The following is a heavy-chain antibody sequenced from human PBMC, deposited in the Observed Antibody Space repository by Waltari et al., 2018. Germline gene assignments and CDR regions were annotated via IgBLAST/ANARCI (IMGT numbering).Heavy chain of an antibody. CDR2: IYYSGST. J-gene: IGHJ5*02. CDR1: GGSISSGDSY. CDR3: ARGPVQRGDWFDP. V-gene: IGHV4-30-4*08. Sequence: QVQLQESGPGLVKPSQTLSLTCPVSGGSISSGDSYWTWIRQPPGKGLEWIGYIYYSGSTYYNPSLKSRVTISVDTSKNQFSLKLSSVTAADTAVYYCARGPVQRGDWFDPWGQGTLVTVSS. D-gene: IGHD3-16*01.